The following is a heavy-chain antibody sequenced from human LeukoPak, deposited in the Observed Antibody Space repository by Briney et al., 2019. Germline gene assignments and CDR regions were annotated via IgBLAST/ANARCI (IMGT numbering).Heavy chain of an antibody. D-gene: IGHD6-19*01. V-gene: IGHV4-59*08. Sequence: SETLSLTCTVSGGSISSYYWSWIRQPPGKGLEWIGHIYYSGSTNYNPSLKSRVTISVDTSKNQFSLKLSSVTAADTAVYYCARRDSRGWYFFWGWGKLALVTV. J-gene: IGHJ4*02. CDR1: GGSISSYY. CDR3: ARRDSRGWYFFWG. CDR2: IYYSGST.